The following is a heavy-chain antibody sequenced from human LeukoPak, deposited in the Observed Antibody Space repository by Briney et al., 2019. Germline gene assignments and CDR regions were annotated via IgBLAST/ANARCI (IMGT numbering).Heavy chain of an antibody. CDR2: IYSGGST. J-gene: IGHJ4*02. D-gene: IGHD2-15*01. Sequence: GGSLRLSCAASGFTVSSNYMSWVRQAPGKGLEWVSVIYSGGSTYYADSVKGRFTISRDNSKNTLYLQMNSLRAEDTAVYYCARDPGYWNYFDYWGQGTLVTVSS. CDR1: GFTVSSNY. CDR3: ARDPGYWNYFDY. V-gene: IGHV3-66*01.